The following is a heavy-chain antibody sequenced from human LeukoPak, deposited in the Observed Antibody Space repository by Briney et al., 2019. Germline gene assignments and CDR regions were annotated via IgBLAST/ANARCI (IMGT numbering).Heavy chain of an antibody. J-gene: IGHJ4*02. D-gene: IGHD2-15*01. Sequence: GGSLRLSCAASGFTFSGHWMTWVRQAPGKGLEWVANIKQDGREKYYVESVKGRFTISRDNAKNSLNLQMNSLRAEDTAVYYCARDGGTAGEFDYWGQGTLVIVPP. V-gene: IGHV3-7*05. CDR1: GFTFSGHW. CDR3: ARDGGTAGEFDY. CDR2: IKQDGREK.